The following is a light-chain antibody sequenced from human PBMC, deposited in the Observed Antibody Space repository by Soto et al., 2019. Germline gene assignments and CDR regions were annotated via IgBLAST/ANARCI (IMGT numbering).Light chain of an antibody. Sequence: DIQMTQSPSTLSASVGDRVTITCRASQNINSWLAWYQQKPGKAPKLLIDKASSLESGVPSRFSGSGSGTEFTLTISSLQPDDLATYFCQQYNGYPPAFGQGTKVEIK. CDR2: KAS. CDR1: QNINSW. V-gene: IGKV1-5*03. J-gene: IGKJ1*01. CDR3: QQYNGYPPA.